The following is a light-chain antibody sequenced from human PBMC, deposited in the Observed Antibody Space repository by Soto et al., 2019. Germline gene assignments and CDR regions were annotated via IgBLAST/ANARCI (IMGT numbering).Light chain of an antibody. CDR2: GAS. Sequence: EIVLTQSPGTLSLSPGERATLSCRASQSVSNNYLAWYQQKPGQAPSLLIYGASTRATGIPARFSGSGSGTEFTLTISSLQSEDCAVYYCQQYKNWPWTFGQGTKVDIK. J-gene: IGKJ1*01. V-gene: IGKV3-15*01. CDR3: QQYKNWPWT. CDR1: QSVSNN.